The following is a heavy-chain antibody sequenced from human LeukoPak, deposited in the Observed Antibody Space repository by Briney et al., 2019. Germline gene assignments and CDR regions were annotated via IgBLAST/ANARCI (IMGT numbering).Heavy chain of an antibody. Sequence: AGGSLRLSCVASGFTFSTYSMTWVRQAPGKGLEWVSSISTSSSYIYYADSVKGRFTISRHNAKKSLYLQMNSLGAEDTAVYYCARERAGVAATNNWFDPWGQGTLVTVSS. D-gene: IGHD2-15*01. J-gene: IGHJ5*02. CDR3: ARERAGVAATNNWFDP. V-gene: IGHV3-21*01. CDR1: GFTFSTYS. CDR2: ISTSSSYI.